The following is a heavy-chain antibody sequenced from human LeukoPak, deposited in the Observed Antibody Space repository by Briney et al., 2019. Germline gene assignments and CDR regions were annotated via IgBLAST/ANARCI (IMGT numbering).Heavy chain of an antibody. D-gene: IGHD5-24*01. CDR2: IYYSGST. CDR1: GGSISSYY. V-gene: IGHV4-59*08. Sequence: SETLSLTCTVSGGSISSYYWSWLRQPPGKGLEWIGYIYYSGSTNYNPSLKSRVTISVDTSKNQFSLKLSSVTAADTAVYYCARHSRDGYNFYFDYWGQGTLVTVSS. CDR3: ARHSRDGYNFYFDY. J-gene: IGHJ4*02.